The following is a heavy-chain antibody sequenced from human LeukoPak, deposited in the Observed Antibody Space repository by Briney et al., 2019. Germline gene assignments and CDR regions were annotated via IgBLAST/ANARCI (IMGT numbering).Heavy chain of an antibody. CDR1: GYTFTGYY. CDR2: INPNSGGT. D-gene: IGHD3-10*01. V-gene: IGHV1-2*02. CDR3: ARGWSLLWFGEGYFDY. J-gene: IGHJ4*02. Sequence: GASVKVSCKASGYTFTGYYMHWVRQAPGQGLEWMGWINPNSGGTNYAQKVHGRVTMTRATSISTAYMELSRLRSDDTAVYYCARGWSLLWFGEGYFDYWGQGTLVTVSS.